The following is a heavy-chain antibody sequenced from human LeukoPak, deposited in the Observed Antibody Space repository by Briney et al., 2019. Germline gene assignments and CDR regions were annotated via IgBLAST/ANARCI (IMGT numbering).Heavy chain of an antibody. CDR2: ISGSGCST. CDR3: AKNHDYGRHFDY. CDR1: GFTFSSYA. J-gene: IGHJ4*02. D-gene: IGHD4-17*01. V-gene: IGHV3-23*01. Sequence: GGSLRLSCAASGFTFSSYAMSWVRQAPGKGLEWVSAISGSGCSTYYADSVKGRFTISRDNSKNTLYLQMNSLRAEDTAVYYCAKNHDYGRHFDYWGQGTLVTVSS.